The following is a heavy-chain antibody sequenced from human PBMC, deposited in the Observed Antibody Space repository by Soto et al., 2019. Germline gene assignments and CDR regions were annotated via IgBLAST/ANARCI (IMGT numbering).Heavy chain of an antibody. CDR2: IHSSGST. V-gene: IGHV4-4*07. J-gene: IGHJ6*02. CDR3: ARVKTVDYYGMGV. CDR1: GGSMSSYY. Sequence: KPSETLSLTCTVSGGSMSSYYWSWIRQPAGKGLEWIGRIHSSGSTNYNPSLKSRVTMSVDTSNNQFSLKLTFVTAADSAVYFCARVKTVDYYGMGVWGQGTTVTVSS.